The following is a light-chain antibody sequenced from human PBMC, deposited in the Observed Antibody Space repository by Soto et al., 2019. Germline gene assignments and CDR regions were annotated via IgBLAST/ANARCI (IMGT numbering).Light chain of an antibody. CDR3: QSYDSSLSGFYV. Sequence: QAVVTQPPSVSGAPGQRVTISCTGSSSNIGAGYDVHWYQQLPGTAPKLLIFGNSNRPSGVPVRFSGSKSGTSASLAITGLQAEDEADYYCQSYDSSLSGFYVFGTGTKLTVL. CDR1: SSNIGAGYD. CDR2: GNS. J-gene: IGLJ1*01. V-gene: IGLV1-40*01.